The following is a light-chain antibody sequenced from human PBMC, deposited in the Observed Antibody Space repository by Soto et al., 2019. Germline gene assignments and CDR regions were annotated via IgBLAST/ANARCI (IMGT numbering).Light chain of an antibody. J-gene: IGKJ1*01. Sequence: MTQSPSTLSASVGDRVTITCRASQSISSNLAWFQQKPGQAPRLLIYDASTRATGIPARFSGSGSGTDFTLTISCLQSEDFAVYYCQQYGSSTGTFGQGTKVDIK. V-gene: IGKV3-15*01. CDR1: QSISSN. CDR3: QQYGSSTGT. CDR2: DAS.